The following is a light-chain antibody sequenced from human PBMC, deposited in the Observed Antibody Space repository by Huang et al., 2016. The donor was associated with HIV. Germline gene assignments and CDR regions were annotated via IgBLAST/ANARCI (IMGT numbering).Light chain of an antibody. CDR3: QRYDSAPRA. V-gene: IGKV1-27*01. CDR2: GAS. CDR1: QDIGNF. Sequence: IQMTQSPSSLSASPGVRVTLSCRANQDIGNFLAWYPHKPGGVPRLLLYGASTLQSGVPSRVSGRGSGTDFTLTITSCQPDDVATYYCQRYDSAPRAFGQGTKVEI. J-gene: IGKJ1*01.